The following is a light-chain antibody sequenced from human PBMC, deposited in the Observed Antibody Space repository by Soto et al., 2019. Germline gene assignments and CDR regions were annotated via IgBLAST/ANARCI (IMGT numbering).Light chain of an antibody. CDR2: DAS. V-gene: IGKV1-5*01. Sequence: DIQMTQSPSTLSASVGDRVTITCRASQSISSWLAWYQQKPGKAPKLLIYDASSLESGVPSRFSGSGSGTEFTLTISSLQPDDFATYYCQQYNSYWWTFGQGXKV. J-gene: IGKJ1*01. CDR1: QSISSW. CDR3: QQYNSYWWT.